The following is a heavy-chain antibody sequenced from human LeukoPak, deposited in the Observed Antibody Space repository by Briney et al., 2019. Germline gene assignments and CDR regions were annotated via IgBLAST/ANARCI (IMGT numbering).Heavy chain of an antibody. CDR1: GFTFSSYA. V-gene: IGHV3-30-3*01. CDR3: ARDQTVTTERYDYYYYYGMDV. J-gene: IGHJ6*02. D-gene: IGHD4-11*01. Sequence: QPGRSLRLSCAASGFTFSSYAMHWVRQAPGKGLEWVAVISYDGSNKYYADSVKGRLTISRDNSKNTLYLQMNSLRAEDTAVYYCARDQTVTTERYDYYYYYGMDVWGQGTTVTVSS. CDR2: ISYDGSNK.